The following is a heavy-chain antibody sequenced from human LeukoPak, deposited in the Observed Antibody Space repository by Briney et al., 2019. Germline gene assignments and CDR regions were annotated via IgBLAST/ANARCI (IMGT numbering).Heavy chain of an antibody. J-gene: IGHJ4*02. D-gene: IGHD2/OR15-2a*01. CDR2: INPNTGGT. V-gene: IGHV1-2*02. CDR3: AIRPVNSVSDGFY. Sequence: GASVKVSCKASGYTFTNYYMHWVRQAPGQGLEWVGWINPNTGGTDYAQGFRARVTFTADTSIGTAYMEVSRLKSDDTAMFYCAIRPVNSVSDGFYWGQGTLVTVSS. CDR1: GYTFTNYY.